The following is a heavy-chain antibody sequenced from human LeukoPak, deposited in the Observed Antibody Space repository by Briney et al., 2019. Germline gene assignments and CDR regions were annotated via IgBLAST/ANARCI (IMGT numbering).Heavy chain of an antibody. CDR1: GYTFPSNG. CDR3: ARNGDGYGGDYFDY. Sequence: ASVKVSGKASGYTFPSNGISWVRQAPGQGLEWMGWISAYNGKTKYVQNLQGRVTMTTDTSTSTAYMELRSLRSDDTAVYYCARNGDGYGGDYFDYWGQGTLVTVSS. J-gene: IGHJ4*02. V-gene: IGHV1-18*01. CDR2: ISAYNGKT. D-gene: IGHD5-24*01.